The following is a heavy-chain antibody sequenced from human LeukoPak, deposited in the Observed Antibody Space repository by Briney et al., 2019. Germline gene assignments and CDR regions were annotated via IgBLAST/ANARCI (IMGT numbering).Heavy chain of an antibody. V-gene: IGHV3-23*01. Sequence: GGSLRLSCAAPGFTFSSYAMSWVRQAPGKGLEWVSAISGSGGSTYYADSVKGRFTISRDNSKNTLYLQMNSLRAEDTAVYYCAKALFRDGYNYYYYYGMDVWGQGTTVTVSS. CDR3: AKALFRDGYNYYYYYGMDV. D-gene: IGHD5-24*01. CDR2: ISGSGGST. CDR1: GFTFSSYA. J-gene: IGHJ6*02.